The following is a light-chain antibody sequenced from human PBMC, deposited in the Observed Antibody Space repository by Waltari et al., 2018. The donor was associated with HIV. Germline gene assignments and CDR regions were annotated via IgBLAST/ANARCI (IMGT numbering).Light chain of an antibody. J-gene: IGKJ1*01. CDR2: GAS. Sequence: EIVLTQSPDTLSLSPGDIATLSCRASQSVDSRSFAWYQQKPGQAPRLLMSGASSRATGIPDRFSGSGSGTDFTLTISRLEPEDFAVYYCQPCGGSSWTFGQGTKVEIK. V-gene: IGKV3-20*01. CDR1: QSVDSRS. CDR3: QPCGGSSWT.